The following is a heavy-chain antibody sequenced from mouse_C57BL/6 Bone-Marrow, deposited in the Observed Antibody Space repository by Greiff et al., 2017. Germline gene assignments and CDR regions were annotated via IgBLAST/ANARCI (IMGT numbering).Heavy chain of an antibody. V-gene: IGHV5-4*01. CDR1: GFTFSSYA. Sequence: EVKLVESGGGLVKPGGSLKLSCAASGFTFSSYAMSWVRQTPEKRLEWVATISDGGSYTYYPDNVKGRFTISRDNAKNNLYLQMSHLESEDTAMYYCARDRDGYWFAYWGQGTLVTVSA. J-gene: IGHJ3*01. D-gene: IGHD2-3*01. CDR2: ISDGGSYT. CDR3: ARDRDGYWFAY.